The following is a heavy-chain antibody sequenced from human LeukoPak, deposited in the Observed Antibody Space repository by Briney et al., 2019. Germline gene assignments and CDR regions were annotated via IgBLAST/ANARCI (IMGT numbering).Heavy chain of an antibody. J-gene: IGHJ5*02. CDR1: GGSISSSNYY. D-gene: IGHD2-2*01. CDR2: IYYSGST. V-gene: IGHV4-39*07. Sequence: SETLSLTCTVSGGSISSSNYYWGWIRQPPGQGLEWIGSIYYSGSTYYNPSLKSRVIISVDTSKNQFSLKLSSVTAADTAVYYCARYCSSTSCLSNWFDPWGQGTLVTVSS. CDR3: ARYCSSTSCLSNWFDP.